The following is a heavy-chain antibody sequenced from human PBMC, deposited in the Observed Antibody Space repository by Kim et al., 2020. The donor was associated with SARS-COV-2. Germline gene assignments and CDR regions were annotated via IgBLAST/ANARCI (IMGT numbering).Heavy chain of an antibody. CDR2: IITISGKA. CDR3: ARGTSYTSSSFDY. CDR1: GYTFTSFG. D-gene: IGHD2-2*01. Sequence: ASVKVSCKASGYTFTSFGIRWVRQAPGQGLEWMGWIITISGKANYAQKIQGRVTMTTDTSTSTAYMELRGLRSDDTAVYYCARGTSYTSSSFDYWGQGTLVTVSS. J-gene: IGHJ4*02. V-gene: IGHV1-18*01.